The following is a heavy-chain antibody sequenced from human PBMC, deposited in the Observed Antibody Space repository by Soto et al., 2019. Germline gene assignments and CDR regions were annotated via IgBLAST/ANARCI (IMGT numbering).Heavy chain of an antibody. V-gene: IGHV2-70*01. Sequence: ESGPTLVNPTQTLTLTCTFSGFSLSTRGMCVSWIRQPPGKALEWLALIDWDDDKYYSTTLKTRLIISKDTSKNQVVLTMTNMDPVDTATYFCARKRRDYGMDVWGQGTTVTVSS. CDR2: IDWDDDK. CDR1: GFSLSTRGMC. CDR3: ARKRRDYGMDV. J-gene: IGHJ6*02.